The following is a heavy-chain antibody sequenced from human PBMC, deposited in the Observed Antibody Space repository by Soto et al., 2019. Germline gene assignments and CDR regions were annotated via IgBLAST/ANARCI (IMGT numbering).Heavy chain of an antibody. Sequence: GGSLRLSCAASGFTFSSYAMSWVRQAPGKGLEWVSAISGSGGSTYYADSVKGRFTISRDNSKNTLYLQMNSLRAEDTAVYYCAKDTSATHSSGYYFGLAWFDPWGQGTLVTVSS. V-gene: IGHV3-23*01. CDR3: AKDTSATHSSGYYFGLAWFDP. D-gene: IGHD3-22*01. CDR2: ISGSGGST. CDR1: GFTFSSYA. J-gene: IGHJ5*02.